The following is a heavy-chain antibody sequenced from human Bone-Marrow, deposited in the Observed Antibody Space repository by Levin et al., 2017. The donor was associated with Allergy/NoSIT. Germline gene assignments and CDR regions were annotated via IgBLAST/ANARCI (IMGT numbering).Heavy chain of an antibody. CDR2: ISYDGRKK. J-gene: IGHJ4*02. D-gene: IGHD6-13*01. V-gene: IGHV3-30*04. CDR3: ARQGISGPNLYFDS. Sequence: PGGSLRLSCAASGFAFSNFPMHWVRQVPGKGLEWVAIISYDGRKKYYADSVKGRFTISRDGSKNTLSLQMNSPRVEDTAIYYCARQGISGPNLYFDSWGQGALVTVSS. CDR1: GFAFSNFP.